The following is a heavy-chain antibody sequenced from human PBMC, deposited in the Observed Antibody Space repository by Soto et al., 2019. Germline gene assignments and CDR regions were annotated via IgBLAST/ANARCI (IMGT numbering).Heavy chain of an antibody. CDR1: GFTFSSYA. D-gene: IGHD2-21*01. J-gene: IGHJ4*02. CDR2: ISYDGSNK. CDR3: ARDFGFFVVVSLFDY. Sequence: QVQLVESGGGVVQPGRSLRLSCAASGFTFSSYAMHWVRQAPGKGLEWVAVISYDGSNKYYADSVKGRFTISRDNSKNTLYLQMNSLRAEDTAVYYCARDFGFFVVVSLFDYWGQGTLVTVSS. V-gene: IGHV3-30-3*01.